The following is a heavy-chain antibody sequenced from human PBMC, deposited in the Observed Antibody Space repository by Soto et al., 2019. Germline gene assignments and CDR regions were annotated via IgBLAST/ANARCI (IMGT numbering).Heavy chain of an antibody. Sequence: QVQLVQSGAEVKKPGSSVRVSCKASGGTFSSYAISWVRQAPGQGLEWMGGIIPIFGTENYAQKFRGRVTITADESTSTAYMELSSLRSEDTAVYYCARDRIAGSKYYYGMDVWGQGTTVTFSS. D-gene: IGHD6-13*01. V-gene: IGHV1-69*01. CDR2: IIPIFGTE. J-gene: IGHJ6*02. CDR3: ARDRIAGSKYYYGMDV. CDR1: GGTFSSYA.